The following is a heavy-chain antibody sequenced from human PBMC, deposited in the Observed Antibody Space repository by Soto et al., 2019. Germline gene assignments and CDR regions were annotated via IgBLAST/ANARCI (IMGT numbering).Heavy chain of an antibody. J-gene: IGHJ5*02. CDR3: ARRERYYGSPRWFDP. Sequence: SETLSLTCSVSGGSISSFTYYWGWIRQPPGKGLEWIGTVYYNENTYYNPSLKSRVTITVDTAKNQFSLNLRSVTAADTAMYFCARRERYYGSPRWFDPWGPGTLVTVSS. V-gene: IGHV4-39*01. D-gene: IGHD3-10*01. CDR2: VYYNENT. CDR1: GGSISSFTYY.